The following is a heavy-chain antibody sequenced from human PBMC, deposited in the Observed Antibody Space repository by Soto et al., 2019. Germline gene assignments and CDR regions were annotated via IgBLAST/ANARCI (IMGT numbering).Heavy chain of an antibody. V-gene: IGHV4-39*01. Sequence: SETLSLTCTVSGGSISSSSYYWGWIRQPPGKGLEWIGSIYYSGSTYYNPSLKSRVTISVDTSKNQFSLKLSSVTAADTAVYYCARQPAGTRQCTNGVCYDYYYYGMDVWGQGTTVTV. CDR3: ARQPAGTRQCTNGVCYDYYYYGMDV. CDR2: IYYSGST. J-gene: IGHJ6*02. D-gene: IGHD2-8*01. CDR1: GGSISSSSYY.